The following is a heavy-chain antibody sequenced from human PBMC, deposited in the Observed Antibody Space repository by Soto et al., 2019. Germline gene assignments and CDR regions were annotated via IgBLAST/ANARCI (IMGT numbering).Heavy chain of an antibody. V-gene: IGHV4-31*03. CDR1: GGSISSGGYY. Sequence: SETLSLTCTVSGGSISSGGYYWSWIRQHPGKGLEWIGYIYYSGSTYYNPSLKSRVTISVDTSKNQFSLKLSSVTAADTAVYYCARVIVVVVAATPGWFDPWGQGTLVTVSS. CDR2: IYYSGST. D-gene: IGHD2-15*01. J-gene: IGHJ5*02. CDR3: ARVIVVVVAATPGWFDP.